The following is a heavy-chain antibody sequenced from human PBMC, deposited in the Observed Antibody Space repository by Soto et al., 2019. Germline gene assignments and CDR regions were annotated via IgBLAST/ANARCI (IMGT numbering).Heavy chain of an antibody. J-gene: IGHJ5*02. D-gene: IGHD6-19*01. V-gene: IGHV3-21*01. CDR3: ARREADSGNHCLDP. Sequence: EVQLVESGGGLVKPGGSLRLSCAASGFTFSSYTMNGVRQSPGKGLEWVSSITSRSASIYYGDSVKGRFTISRDNAKNSLFLQMNSLRAEDTGAYFCARREADSGNHCLDPWGPGTLVTVSS. CDR1: GFTFSSYT. CDR2: ITSRSASI.